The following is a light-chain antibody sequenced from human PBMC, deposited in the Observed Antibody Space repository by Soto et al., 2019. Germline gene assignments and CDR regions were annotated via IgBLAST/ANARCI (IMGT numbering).Light chain of an antibody. J-gene: IGKJ5*01. Sequence: MVMTQSPAALSVSPGERATLSGRAGQGVTTSFACYQQKSGQSPRLLIYDVSIRATGVPARFSGTGSETDFTLTISGLQSEDSAVYFCQQYNNWPFSFGQGTRLEIK. V-gene: IGKV3-15*01. CDR2: DVS. CDR1: QGVTTS. CDR3: QQYNNWPFS.